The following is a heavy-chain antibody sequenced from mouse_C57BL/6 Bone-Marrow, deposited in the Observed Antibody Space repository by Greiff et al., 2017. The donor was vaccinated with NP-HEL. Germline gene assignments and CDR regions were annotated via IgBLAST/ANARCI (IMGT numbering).Heavy chain of an antibody. J-gene: IGHJ3*01. CDR2: IDPSDSDT. V-gene: IGHV1-52*01. CDR3: ARKGRDGFGY. CDR1: GYTFTSYW. Sequence: QVQLQQPGAELVRPGSSVKLSCKASGYTFTSYWMHWVKQRPIQGLEWIGNIDPSDSDTHYNQQFKDKATLTVDKSSSTAYIQLSSLTSEASAVLYCARKGRDGFGYWGKGSVVTVSA.